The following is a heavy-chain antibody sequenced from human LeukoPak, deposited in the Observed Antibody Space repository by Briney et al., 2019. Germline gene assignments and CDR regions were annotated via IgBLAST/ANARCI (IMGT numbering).Heavy chain of an antibody. CDR3: ARAQGLEPRRIAAAGTPFDY. V-gene: IGHV3-23*01. D-gene: IGHD6-13*01. Sequence: PGGSLRLSCAASGFTVSNYHINWVRQAPGWGLEWVAAIIHTGVETYYADSVKGRFTLSRDNSENMVHLQMNSLRVDDTAVYYCARAQGLEPRRIAAAGTPFDYWGQGTLVTVSS. J-gene: IGHJ4*02. CDR2: IIHTGVET. CDR1: GFTVSNYH.